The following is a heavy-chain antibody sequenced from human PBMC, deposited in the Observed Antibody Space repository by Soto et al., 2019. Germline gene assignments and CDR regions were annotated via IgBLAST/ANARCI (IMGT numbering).Heavy chain of an antibody. D-gene: IGHD6-19*01. Sequence: SETLSLTCTVSGGSISSSSYYWGWIRQPPGKGLEWIGSIYYSGSTYYNPSLKSRVTISVDTSKNQFSLKLSFVTAADTAVYYCARIRAVAGNIVDYWGQGTLVTVSS. V-gene: IGHV4-39*01. J-gene: IGHJ4*02. CDR1: GGSISSSSYY. CDR3: ARIRAVAGNIVDY. CDR2: IYYSGST.